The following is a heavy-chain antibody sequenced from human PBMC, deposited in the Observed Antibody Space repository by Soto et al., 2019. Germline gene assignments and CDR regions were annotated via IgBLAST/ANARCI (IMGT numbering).Heavy chain of an antibody. D-gene: IGHD2-8*01. CDR1: GYSFTDYH. J-gene: IGHJ6*02. CDR3: ARGDSTDCANGVCSFFYNHDMDV. Sequence: ASVKVSCKASGYSFTDYHIHWVRQAPGQGLEWLGRINPKSGGTSTAQKFQGWVTMTTDTSISTASMELTRLTSDDTAIYYCARGDSTDCANGVCSFFYNHDMDVWGQGTTVTVSS. CDR2: INPKSGGT. V-gene: IGHV1-2*04.